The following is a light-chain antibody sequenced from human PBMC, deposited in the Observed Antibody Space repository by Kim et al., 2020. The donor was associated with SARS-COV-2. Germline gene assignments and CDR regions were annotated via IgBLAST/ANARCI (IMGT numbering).Light chain of an antibody. Sequence: VSPGQTASIGGSGDKLGDKYVCWYQQKPGQSTVLVIYQDTKRPSGIPERFSASNSGNAATLTISGTQATDEADYYCQAWDSGTAVVFGGGTKLTVL. V-gene: IGLV3-1*01. CDR3: QAWDSGTAVV. J-gene: IGLJ2*01. CDR1: KLGDKY. CDR2: QDT.